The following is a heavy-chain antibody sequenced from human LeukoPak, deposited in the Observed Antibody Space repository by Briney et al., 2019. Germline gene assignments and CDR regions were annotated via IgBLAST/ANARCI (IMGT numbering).Heavy chain of an antibody. D-gene: IGHD7-27*01. Sequence: GAAVKVSCKVSGYTLTELSMHWVRQAPGKGLEWMGGFDPEDGETIYAQKFQGRVTMTEDTSTDTAYMELSSLRSEDTAVYYCARGRGKTGDHIDFDYWGQGTLVTVSS. CDR3: ARGRGKTGDHIDFDY. CDR1: GYTLTELS. CDR2: FDPEDGET. V-gene: IGHV1-24*01. J-gene: IGHJ4*02.